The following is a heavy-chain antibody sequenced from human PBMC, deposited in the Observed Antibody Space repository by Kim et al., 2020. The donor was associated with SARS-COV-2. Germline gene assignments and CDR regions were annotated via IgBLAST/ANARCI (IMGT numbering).Heavy chain of an antibody. CDR1: GGSLSGNY. CDR2: GNHSGST. D-gene: IGHD3-10*01. Sequence: SETLSLTCSVYGGSLSGNYWTWIRQPPGKGLEWIAEGNHSGSTKYNPSLKSRVSVSVDKSRSQFFLKVGAVIAADTAVYFWARGGKARNYYFYAMDVWG. J-gene: IGHJ6*01. CDR3: ARGGKARNYYFYAMDV. V-gene: IGHV4-34*01.